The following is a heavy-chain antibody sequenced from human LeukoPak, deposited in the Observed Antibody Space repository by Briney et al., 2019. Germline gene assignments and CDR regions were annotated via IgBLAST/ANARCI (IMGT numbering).Heavy chain of an antibody. CDR1: GFSFSSYE. J-gene: IGHJ3*02. V-gene: IGHV3-48*03. D-gene: IGHD3-22*01. CDR2: IDGGGTII. CDR3: AREALDTHGYYPDHAFDM. Sequence: GGSLRLSCAASGFSFSSYEMNWVRQAPGKGLEWVSYIDGGGTIIYYGDSVKGRFTISRDNAKNSLYLQLISLRVEDTAVYYCAREALDTHGYYPDHAFDMWGQGTMVTVSS.